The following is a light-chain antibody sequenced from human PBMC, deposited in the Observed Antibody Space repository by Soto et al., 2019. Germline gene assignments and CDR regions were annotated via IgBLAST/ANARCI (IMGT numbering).Light chain of an antibody. CDR2: GAS. CDR3: HQDGSSPMFS. Sequence: EIGLTQSPGTLSLSPGERATLSCSASQSVSSSYLAWYQQKPGQAPRLLIYGASSRATGIPDRFSGSGSGTDVTLTIRRLEPEDFAGYYCHQDGSSPMFSFGPGTKMDIK. V-gene: IGKV3-20*01. J-gene: IGKJ3*01. CDR1: QSVSSSY.